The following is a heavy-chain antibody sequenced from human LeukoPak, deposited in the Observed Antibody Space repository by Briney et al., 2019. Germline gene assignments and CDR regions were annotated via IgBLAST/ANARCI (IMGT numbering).Heavy chain of an antibody. D-gene: IGHD6-19*01. CDR1: GGSISVYY. V-gene: IGHV4-59*01. Sequence: SETLSLTCTVSGGSISVYYWSWMRQPPGKGLEWIGYIYYSGSTDYNPSLKSRVTISVDTSKNQFSLKLSSVTAADTAVYYCARGGPNSSGWRIDYWGQGTLVTVSS. CDR3: ARGGPNSSGWRIDY. J-gene: IGHJ4*02. CDR2: IYYSGST.